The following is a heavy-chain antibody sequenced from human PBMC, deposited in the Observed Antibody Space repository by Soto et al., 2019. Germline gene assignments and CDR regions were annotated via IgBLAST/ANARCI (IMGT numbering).Heavy chain of an antibody. Sequence: DEQLVESGGGSLQPGGSLRLSCAASGFSFRNYAMTWVRQSPGKGLEWVSLISSGGGSTNYADSVKGRFTISRDNSLNMLFLQMTGLRGDDTALYYCAKLKGGLGRFYGMDAWGQGTMVIVSS. J-gene: IGHJ6*02. CDR2: ISSGGGST. D-gene: IGHD3-3*01. CDR1: GFSFRNYA. V-gene: IGHV3-23*04. CDR3: AKLKGGLGRFYGMDA.